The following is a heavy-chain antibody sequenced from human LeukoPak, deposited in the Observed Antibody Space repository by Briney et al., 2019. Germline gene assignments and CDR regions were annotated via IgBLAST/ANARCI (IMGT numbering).Heavy chain of an antibody. Sequence: GESLKISCKGSGYSFTGYWIGWVRQMPGKGLEWMGIIYPGDSDTRYSPSFQGQVTISADKSISTAYLQWSSLKASDTAMYYCARGAGIVGATRNFDYWGQGTLVTVSS. V-gene: IGHV5-51*01. CDR1: GYSFTGYW. J-gene: IGHJ4*02. CDR2: IYPGDSDT. D-gene: IGHD1-26*01. CDR3: ARGAGIVGATRNFDY.